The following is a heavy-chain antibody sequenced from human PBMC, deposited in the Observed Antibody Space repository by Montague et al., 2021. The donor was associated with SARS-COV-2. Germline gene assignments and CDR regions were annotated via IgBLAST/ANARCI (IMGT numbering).Heavy chain of an antibody. D-gene: IGHD2-15*01. CDR3: ARFETSKFYSSGMDV. CDR1: GFTFSSIS. V-gene: IGHV3-21*01. CDR2: ISSESAYI. Sequence: SLRLSCAASGFTFSSISMNWVRQAPGKGLEWVSSISSESAYIVYAESVRGRFTISRDNAQNLLYLQMNSLRAEDTAVYYCARFETSKFYSSGMDVWGQGTTVTVSS. J-gene: IGHJ6*02.